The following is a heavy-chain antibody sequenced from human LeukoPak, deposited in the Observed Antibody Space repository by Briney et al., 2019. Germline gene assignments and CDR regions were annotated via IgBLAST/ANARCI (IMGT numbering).Heavy chain of an antibody. Sequence: PGGSLRLSCAASGFTFSSYGMHWVRQAPGKGLEWVAFIRYDGSNKYYADSVKGRFTISRDNSKNTLYLQMNSLRAEDTAVYYCAKCLEGEPNGAFDIWGQGTMVTVSS. J-gene: IGHJ3*02. D-gene: IGHD3-16*01. V-gene: IGHV3-30*02. CDR3: AKCLEGEPNGAFDI. CDR2: IRYDGSNK. CDR1: GFTFSSYG.